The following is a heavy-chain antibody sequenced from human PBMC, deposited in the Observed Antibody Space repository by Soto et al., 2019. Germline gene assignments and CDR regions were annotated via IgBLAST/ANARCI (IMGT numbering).Heavy chain of an antibody. CDR1: GFTFSSYG. CDR3: AKDESKQWPVRTSSMDV. J-gene: IGHJ6*02. CDR2: ISYDGSNK. V-gene: IGHV3-30*18. D-gene: IGHD6-19*01. Sequence: QVQLVESGGGVVQPGRSLRLSCAASGFTFSSYGMHWVRQAPGKGLEWVAVISYDGSNKYYADSVKGRFTISRDNSKNXXDLQMNSLRAEDTAVYYCAKDESKQWPVRTSSMDVWGQGTTVTVSS.